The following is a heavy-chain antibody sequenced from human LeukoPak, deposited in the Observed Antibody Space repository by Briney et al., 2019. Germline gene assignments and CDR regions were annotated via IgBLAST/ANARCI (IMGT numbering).Heavy chain of an antibody. V-gene: IGHV3-23*01. Sequence: GGSLRLSCAASGFTFSSYAMSWVRQAPGKGLEWVSAISGSGGSTYYADSVKGRFTISRDNSKNTLYLQMNSLRAEDTAVYYCAKSTYSNYWSDLVWGVDIYFDYWGQGTLVTVSS. J-gene: IGHJ4*02. D-gene: IGHD4-11*01. CDR2: ISGSGGST. CDR3: AKSTYSNYWSDLVWGVDIYFDY. CDR1: GFTFSSYA.